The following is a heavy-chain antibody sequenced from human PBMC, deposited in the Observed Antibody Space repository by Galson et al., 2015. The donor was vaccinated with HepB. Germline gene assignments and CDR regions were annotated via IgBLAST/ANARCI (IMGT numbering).Heavy chain of an antibody. D-gene: IGHD2-15*01. Sequence: SLRLSCAASGFPFSDYKMSWVRQAPGKGLEWVSYLGSTGTTRYLADSVRDRFIVYRDNDKNSLYLEMNSLRNEDTAVYYCARANDSHYYGLDVWGQGTTVTVSS. V-gene: IGHV3-48*02. CDR2: LGSTGTTR. CDR1: GFPFSDYK. J-gene: IGHJ6*02. CDR3: ARANDSHYYGLDV.